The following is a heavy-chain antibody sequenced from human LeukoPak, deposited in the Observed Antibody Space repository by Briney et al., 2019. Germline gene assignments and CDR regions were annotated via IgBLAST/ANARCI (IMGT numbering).Heavy chain of an antibody. J-gene: IGHJ5*02. CDR2: IYPGDSDT. V-gene: IGHV5-51*01. CDR1: GYSFTSYW. Sequence: GESLKISCKGSGYSFTSYWIGWVRQMPGKGLEWMGIIYPGDSDTRYCPSFQGQVTISADKSISTAYLQWSSLKASDTAMYYCARANLIAAAALSRWFDPWGQGTLVTVSS. D-gene: IGHD6-13*01. CDR3: ARANLIAAAALSRWFDP.